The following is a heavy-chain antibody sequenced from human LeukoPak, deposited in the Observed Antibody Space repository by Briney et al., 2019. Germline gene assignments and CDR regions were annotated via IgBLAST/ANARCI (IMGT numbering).Heavy chain of an antibody. CDR2: ISWNSGSI. Sequence: PGRSLRLSCAASGFTFDDYAMHWVRQAPGKGLEWVSGISWNSGSIGYADSVKGRFTISRDNAKNSLYLQMNSLRTEDTALYYCAKDMFHYYYGMDVWGQGTTVTVSS. V-gene: IGHV3-9*01. D-gene: IGHD3-10*02. CDR3: AKDMFHYYYGMDV. CDR1: GFTFDDYA. J-gene: IGHJ6*02.